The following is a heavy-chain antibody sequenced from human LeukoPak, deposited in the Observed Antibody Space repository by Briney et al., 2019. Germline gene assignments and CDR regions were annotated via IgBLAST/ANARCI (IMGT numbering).Heavy chain of an antibody. D-gene: IGHD6-19*01. CDR2: ISSSGSTI. Sequence: GGSLRLSCAASGFTFTSYAMSWVRHAPGKGLGWVSYISSSGSTIYYADSVKGRFTISRDNAKNSLYLQMNSLRAEDTAVYYCARDPGQWLVLRNDAFDIWGQGTMVTVSS. CDR1: GFTFTSYA. CDR3: ARDPGQWLVLRNDAFDI. V-gene: IGHV3-48*04. J-gene: IGHJ3*02.